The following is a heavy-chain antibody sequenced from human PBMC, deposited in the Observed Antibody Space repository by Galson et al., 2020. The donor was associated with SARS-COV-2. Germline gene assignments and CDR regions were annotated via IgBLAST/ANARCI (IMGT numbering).Heavy chain of an antibody. CDR2: ISGDGGAT. CDR1: GFTFSTYA. D-gene: IGHD6-19*01. Sequence: SCAASGFTFSTYAMSWVRQAPGKGLEWVSSISGDGGATYYADSVKGRFTISRDNSKNTYLHMNSLRAEDTALYFCARGGGSGFDYWGQGTLVTVSS. J-gene: IGHJ4*02. V-gene: IGHV3-23*01. CDR3: ARGGGSGFDY.